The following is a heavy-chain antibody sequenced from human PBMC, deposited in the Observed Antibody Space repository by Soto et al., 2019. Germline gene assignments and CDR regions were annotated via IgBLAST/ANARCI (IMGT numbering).Heavy chain of an antibody. D-gene: IGHD5-12*01. CDR3: GRLRLTYYFDY. Sequence: PSETLSLTCTVSGGSISSSSYYWGWIRQPPGKGLEWIGSIYYSGSTYYNPSLKSRVTISVDTSKNQFSLKLSSVTAADTAVYYCGRLRLTYYFDYWGQRTLVPVSS. V-gene: IGHV4-39*01. J-gene: IGHJ4*02. CDR2: IYYSGST. CDR1: GGSISSSSYY.